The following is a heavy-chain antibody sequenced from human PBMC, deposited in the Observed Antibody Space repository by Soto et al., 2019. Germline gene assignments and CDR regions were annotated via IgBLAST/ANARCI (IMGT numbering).Heavy chain of an antibody. CDR2: INSDGSST. J-gene: IGHJ6*02. CDR3: ARVKSIAAAGTFGLYYYYGMDV. V-gene: IGHV3-74*01. D-gene: IGHD6-13*01. Sequence: PGGSLRLSCAASGFTFSSYWMHWVRQAPGKGLVWVSRINSDGSSTSYADSVKGRFTISRDNAKNTLYLQMNSLRAEDTAVYYCARVKSIAAAGTFGLYYYYGMDVWGQGTTVTVSS. CDR1: GFTFSSYW.